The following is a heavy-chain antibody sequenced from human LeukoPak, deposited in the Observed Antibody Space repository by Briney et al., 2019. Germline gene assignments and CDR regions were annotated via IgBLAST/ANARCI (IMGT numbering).Heavy chain of an antibody. CDR3: ARDHHASGSYPNP. J-gene: IGHJ5*02. CDR2: INSDGSST. D-gene: IGHD3-10*01. Sequence: GGSLRLSCAASGFTLGNYWMHWVRQGPGKGLVWVSRINSDGSSTSHADSVKGRFTISRDNSKNTLYLQMNSLRAEDTAVYYCARDHHASGSYPNPWGQGTLVTVSS. V-gene: IGHV3-74*01. CDR1: GFTLGNYW.